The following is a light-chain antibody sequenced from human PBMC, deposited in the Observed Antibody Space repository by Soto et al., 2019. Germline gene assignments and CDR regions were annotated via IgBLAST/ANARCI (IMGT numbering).Light chain of an antibody. J-gene: IGKJ4*01. CDR3: HQIGASPT. CDR2: DAS. CDR1: QSLSNNF. Sequence: EIVLTQSPATLSLSPGEGVALSCGASQSLSNNFLAWYQQKPGPAPRLLIFDASTRATGIPDRFSGSGSGTDFTLTISRLEADDFTVYYCHQIGASPTFGGGTKVEFK. V-gene: IGKV3D-20*01.